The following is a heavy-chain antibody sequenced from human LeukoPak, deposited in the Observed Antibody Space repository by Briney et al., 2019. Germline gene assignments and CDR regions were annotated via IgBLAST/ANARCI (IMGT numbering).Heavy chain of an antibody. V-gene: IGHV3-74*01. J-gene: IGHJ4*02. CDR2: INSDGSST. CDR3: ARERKYDSNFDY. CDR1: GFTFSSYW. Sequence: GGSLRLSCAASGFTFSSYWMHWVRQAPGKGLVWVSRINSDGSSTNYADSVKGRFTISRDNAKNTLYLQMNSLRAEDTAVYYCARERKYDSNFDYWGQGTLVTVSS. D-gene: IGHD1-1*01.